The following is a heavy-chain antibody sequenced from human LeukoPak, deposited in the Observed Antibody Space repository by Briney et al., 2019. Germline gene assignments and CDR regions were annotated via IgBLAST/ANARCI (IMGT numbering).Heavy chain of an antibody. Sequence: PGGSLRLSCAASGFTDSSNYMSWVRQAPGKGLEWVSVIYSGGSTYYADSVKGRFTISRDNSKNTLYLQMNSLRAEDTAVYYCARDKGVTIFGVVDAFDIWGQGTMVTVSS. CDR2: IYSGGST. CDR3: ARDKGVTIFGVVDAFDI. D-gene: IGHD3-3*01. V-gene: IGHV3-53*01. CDR1: GFTDSSNY. J-gene: IGHJ3*02.